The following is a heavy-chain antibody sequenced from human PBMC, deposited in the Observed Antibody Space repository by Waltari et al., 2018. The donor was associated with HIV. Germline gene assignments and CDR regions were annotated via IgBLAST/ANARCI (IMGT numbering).Heavy chain of an antibody. V-gene: IGHV4-39*01. D-gene: IGHD2-15*01. CDR1: GGPNSIENFH. CDR3: ERIGGGISCSPSHYDGLDV. J-gene: IGHJ6*02. CDR2: ICYTAIN. Sequence: QMQLQESSPGLVQPPETLSLTCSVSGGPNSIENFHWRWICQSPGKWRGWIGRICYTAINYYNPSLTSRPTIPVDTAKIQCALKLTAVSAADTAVYYCERIGGGISCSPSHYDGLDVWGQGNTVIVS.